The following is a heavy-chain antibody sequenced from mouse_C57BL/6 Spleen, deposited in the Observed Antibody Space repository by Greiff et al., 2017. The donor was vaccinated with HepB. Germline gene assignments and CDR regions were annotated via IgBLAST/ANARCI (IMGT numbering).Heavy chain of an antibody. CDR1: GFTFSSYA. CDR2: ISDGGSYT. V-gene: IGHV5-4*01. Sequence: EVMLVESGGGLVKPGGSLKLSCAASGFTFSSYAMSWVRQTPEKRLEWVATISDGGSYTYYPDNVKGRFTISRDNAKNNLYLQMSHLKSEDTAMYYCAREGDGNSYFDYWGQGTTLTVSS. CDR3: AREGDGNSYFDY. J-gene: IGHJ2*01. D-gene: IGHD2-1*01.